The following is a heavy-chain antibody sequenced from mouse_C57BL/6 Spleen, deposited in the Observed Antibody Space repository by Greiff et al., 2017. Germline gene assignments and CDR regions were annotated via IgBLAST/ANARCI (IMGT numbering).Heavy chain of an antibody. CDR3: ARYYYSNYDWFAY. CDR1: GYTFTGYW. CDR2: ILPGSGST. V-gene: IGHV1-9*01. J-gene: IGHJ3*01. D-gene: IGHD2-5*01. Sequence: QVQLQQSGAELMKPGASVKLSCKATGYTFTGYWIEWVKQRPGHGLEWIGEILPGSGSTNYNEKFKGKATFTADTSSNTAYMQLSSLTTEDSAIYYCARYYYSNYDWFAYWGQGTLVTVSA.